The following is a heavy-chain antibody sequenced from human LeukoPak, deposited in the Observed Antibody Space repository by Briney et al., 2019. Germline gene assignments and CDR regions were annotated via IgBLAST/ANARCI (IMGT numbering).Heavy chain of an antibody. D-gene: IGHD3-3*01. J-gene: IGHJ4*02. CDR3: ARAIGITIFGRGFDY. V-gene: IGHV4-59*01. Sequence: PSETLSLTCTVSGGSISSYYWSWIRQPPGKGLEWIGYIYYSGSTNYNPSLKSRVTISVDTSKNQFSLKLSSVTAADTAVYYCARAIGITIFGRGFDYWGQGTLVTVSS. CDR1: GGSISSYY. CDR2: IYYSGST.